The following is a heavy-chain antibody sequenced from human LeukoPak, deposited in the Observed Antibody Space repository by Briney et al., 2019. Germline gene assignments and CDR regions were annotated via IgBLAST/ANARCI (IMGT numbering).Heavy chain of an antibody. CDR2: IYTSGST. V-gene: IGHV4-4*07. CDR3: ARGAYYYGSGLPFDP. D-gene: IGHD3-10*01. Sequence: PSETLSLTCTVSGYSISSGYYWGWIRPPAGKGLEWIGRIYTSGSTNYNPSLKSRVTMSVDTSKNQFSLKLSSVTAADTAVYYCARGAYYYGSGLPFDPWGQGTLVTVSS. CDR1: GYSISSGYY. J-gene: IGHJ5*02.